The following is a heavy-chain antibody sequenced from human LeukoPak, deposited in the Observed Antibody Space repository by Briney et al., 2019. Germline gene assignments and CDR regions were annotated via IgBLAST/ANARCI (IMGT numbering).Heavy chain of an antibody. CDR1: GGSISSGGYY. V-gene: IGHV4-61*08. CDR3: ARHLYESRGQTSFDY. J-gene: IGHJ4*02. CDR2: IYYSGST. Sequence: SETLSLTCTVSGGSISSGGYYWSWIRQHPGKGLEWIGYIYYSGSTNYNPSLKSRVTISVDTSQNQFSLKLSSVTAADTAMYYCARHLYESRGQTSFDYWGQGTLVTVSS. D-gene: IGHD3-22*01.